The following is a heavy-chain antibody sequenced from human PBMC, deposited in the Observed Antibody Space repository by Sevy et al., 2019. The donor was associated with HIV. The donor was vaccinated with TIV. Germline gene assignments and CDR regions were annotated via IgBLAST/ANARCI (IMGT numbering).Heavy chain of an antibody. D-gene: IGHD3-22*01. V-gene: IGHV3-30*18. CDR3: AKDRYYYDSSGYSQAFDY. J-gene: IGHJ4*02. Sequence: GGSLRLSCAASGFTFSSYGMHWVRQAPGKGLEWVAVISYDGSNKYYADSVKGRFTISRDNSKNTLYLQMNSLRADDTAVYYCAKDRYYYDSSGYSQAFDYWGQGTLVTVSS. CDR2: ISYDGSNK. CDR1: GFTFSSYG.